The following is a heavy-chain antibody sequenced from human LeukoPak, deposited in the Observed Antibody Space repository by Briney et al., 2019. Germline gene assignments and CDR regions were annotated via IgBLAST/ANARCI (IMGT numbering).Heavy chain of an antibody. CDR2: IYSGGST. J-gene: IGHJ4*02. CDR1: GFTVSSNY. V-gene: IGHV3-66*04. CDR3: AKQGHIVVVVAATFGY. D-gene: IGHD2-15*01. Sequence: PGGSLRLSCAASGFTVSSNYMSWVRQAPGKGLEWVSVIYSGGSTYYADSVKGRFTISRDNSKNTLYLQMNSLRAEDTAVYYCAKQGHIVVVVAATFGYWGQGTLVTVSS.